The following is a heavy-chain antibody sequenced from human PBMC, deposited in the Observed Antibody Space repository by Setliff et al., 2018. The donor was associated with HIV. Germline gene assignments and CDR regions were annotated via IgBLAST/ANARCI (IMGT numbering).Heavy chain of an antibody. Sequence: NLSLTCTVSGGSISSYYWSWIRQSPGKGLEWIGYIYISGSTNYNPSLKSRVTISADTTKNQFSLKLSSVTAADTAVYFCARAHHDFWSGYCPFDYWGQGTLVTVSS. CDR3: ARAHHDFWSGYCPFDY. V-gene: IGHV4-4*09. CDR1: GGSISSYY. J-gene: IGHJ4*02. D-gene: IGHD3-3*01. CDR2: IYISGST.